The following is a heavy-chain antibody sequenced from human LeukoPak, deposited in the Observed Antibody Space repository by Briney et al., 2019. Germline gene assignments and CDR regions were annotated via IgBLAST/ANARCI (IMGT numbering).Heavy chain of an antibody. CDR2: IRYDGSSQ. J-gene: IGHJ4*02. V-gene: IGHV3-30*02. CDR3: ARGDY. Sequence: GGSLRLSCAASVFVFSNYDLHWVRQAPGGGLEWVAFIRYDGSSQFYADSVRGRFTISRDNFKDILYLEMNSLRPDDTATYYCARGDYWGQGTLVIVSS. CDR1: VFVFSNYD.